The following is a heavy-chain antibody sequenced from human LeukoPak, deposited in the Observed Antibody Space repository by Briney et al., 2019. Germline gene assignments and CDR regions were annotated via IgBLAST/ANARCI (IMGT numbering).Heavy chain of an antibody. J-gene: IGHJ3*02. Sequence: GWSLRLSCAASGFTFSNYWMLWVRQAPGEGLEWVANIRGDGSRQYYLDSVKGRFTISRDNAKNSLYLQMSSLRADDTAVYYCVRDANYHDGSNYYDVLDIWGQGTMVTVSS. D-gene: IGHD3-22*01. CDR1: GFTFSNYW. V-gene: IGHV3-7*01. CDR3: VRDANYHDGSNYYDVLDI. CDR2: IRGDGSRQ.